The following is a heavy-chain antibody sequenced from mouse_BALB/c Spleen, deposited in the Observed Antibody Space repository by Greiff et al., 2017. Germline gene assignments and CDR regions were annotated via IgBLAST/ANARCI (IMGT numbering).Heavy chain of an antibody. CDR3: TRSPGYDGSFAY. CDR1: GYSITSDYA. Sequence: VQLKESGPGLVKPSQSLSLTCTVTGYSITSDYAWNWIRQFPGNKLEWMGYISYSGSTSYNPSLKSRISITRDTSKNQFFLQLNSVTTEDTATYYCTRSPGYDGSFAYWGQGTLVTVSA. CDR2: ISYSGST. J-gene: IGHJ3*01. V-gene: IGHV3-2*02. D-gene: IGHD2-14*01.